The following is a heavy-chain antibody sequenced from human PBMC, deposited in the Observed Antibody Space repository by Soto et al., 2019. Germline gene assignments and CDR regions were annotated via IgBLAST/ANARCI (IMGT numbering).Heavy chain of an antibody. J-gene: IGHJ5*02. CDR2: VNPNSGET. V-gene: IGHV1-8*01. D-gene: IGHD2-8*01. CDR1: GHSLNKYD. CDR3: SDNGGP. Sequence: ASVKVSCKASGHSLNKYDINWVRQAPGQGLERMGWVNPNSGETGFAQKFQGRITMTRNTSINTVYMELRSLRSDDTAVYFCSDNGGPWGQGTLVTVSS.